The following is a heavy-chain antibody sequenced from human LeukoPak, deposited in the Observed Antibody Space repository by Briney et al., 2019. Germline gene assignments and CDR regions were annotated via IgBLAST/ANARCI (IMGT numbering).Heavy chain of an antibody. CDR3: ASTYSLYDAFDI. CDR2: IYYSGST. J-gene: IGHJ3*02. D-gene: IGHD1-26*01. Sequence: ETLSLTCTVSGGSISSSSYYWGWIRQPPGKGLEWIGSIYYSGSTYYNPSLKSRVTISVDTSKNQFSLKLSSVTAADTAVYYCASTYSLYDAFDIWGQGTMVTVSS. V-gene: IGHV4-39*01. CDR1: GGSISSSSYY.